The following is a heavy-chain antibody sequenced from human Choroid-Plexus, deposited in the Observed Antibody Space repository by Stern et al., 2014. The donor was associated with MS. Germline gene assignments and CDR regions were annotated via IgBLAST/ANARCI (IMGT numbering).Heavy chain of an antibody. CDR2: VSYDGSNK. J-gene: IGHJ4*02. Sequence: VQLVESGGGVVQPGRPLRLSCVASGFTFGSCAMHWVRQAPGKGLEWVAGVSYDGSNKYYADSVKGRFTISRDNSQNTLYMQMSSLRPEDTAVYYCAKDRQYLTYFXXXXGQGSLVTVSS. V-gene: IGHV3-30*18. CDR1: GFTFGSCA. D-gene: IGHD2/OR15-2a*01. CDR3: AKDRQYLTYFXXX.